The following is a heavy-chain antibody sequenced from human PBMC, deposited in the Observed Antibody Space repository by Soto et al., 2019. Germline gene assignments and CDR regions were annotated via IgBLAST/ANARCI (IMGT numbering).Heavy chain of an antibody. CDR2: IYHSGST. V-gene: IGHV4-38-2*02. CDR1: GYSISSGYY. J-gene: IGHJ6*02. Sequence: PSETLSLTCAVSGYSISSGYYWGWIRQPPGKGLEWIGSIYHSGSTYYNPSLKSRVTISVDTSKSQFSLKLSSVPAADTAVYYCARDSDDFWSGYYPAYYGMDVWGQGTTVTVSS. CDR3: ARDSDDFWSGYYPAYYGMDV. D-gene: IGHD3-3*01.